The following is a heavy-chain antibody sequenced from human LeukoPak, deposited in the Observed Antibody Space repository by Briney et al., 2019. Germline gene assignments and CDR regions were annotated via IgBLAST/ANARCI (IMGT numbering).Heavy chain of an antibody. CDR2: FSSSSGTM. D-gene: IGHD6-13*01. J-gene: IGHJ4*02. Sequence: GVSLRLSCAASGFTFSTYRMNWVRQAPGKGLEWVSYFSSSSGTMYYADSVRGRFTISRDIAKNSLYLQMNSLRAEDTAVYYCATVGSSWFYDYWGQGTLVTVSS. CDR3: ATVGSSWFYDY. CDR1: GFTFSTYR. V-gene: IGHV3-48*01.